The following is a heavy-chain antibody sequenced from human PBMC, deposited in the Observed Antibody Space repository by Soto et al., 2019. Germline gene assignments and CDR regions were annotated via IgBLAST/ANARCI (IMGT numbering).Heavy chain of an antibody. J-gene: IGHJ5*02. Sequence: SETLSLTCTVSGGSISSGGYSWTWIRQHPGKGLEWIGYIYYSGSTYYNPSLKSRVTISVDTSKNQFSLKLSSVTAADTAVYYCARLIITMVRGVIISHNWFDPWGQGTLVTVSS. CDR2: IYYSGST. D-gene: IGHD3-10*01. CDR3: ARLIITMVRGVIISHNWFDP. V-gene: IGHV4-31*03. CDR1: GGSISSGGYS.